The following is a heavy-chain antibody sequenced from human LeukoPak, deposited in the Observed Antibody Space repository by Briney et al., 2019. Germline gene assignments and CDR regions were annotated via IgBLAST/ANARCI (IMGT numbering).Heavy chain of an antibody. V-gene: IGHV3-23*01. J-gene: IGHJ4*02. CDR1: GFTFTNYA. Sequence: PGGSLRLSCAASGFTFTNYAMSWVRQAPGKGLEWVSTISSGGGAYYADSVKGRFTISRGNSKNSLYLQMNSLRAEDTAVYYCAKDSVGVAGPDYWGQGALVTVSS. CDR2: ISSGGGA. CDR3: AKDSVGVAGPDY. D-gene: IGHD6-19*01.